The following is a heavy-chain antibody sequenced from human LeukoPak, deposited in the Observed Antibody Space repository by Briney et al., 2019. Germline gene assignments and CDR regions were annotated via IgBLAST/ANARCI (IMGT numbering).Heavy chain of an antibody. V-gene: IGHV3-30*04. CDR1: GFTFSSYA. Sequence: GRSLRLSCAASGFTFSSYAMHWVRQAPGKGLEWVAVISYDGSNKYYTDSVKGRFTISRDNSKNTLYLQMNSLRAEDTAVYYCARDLVAYGNYYGMDVWGQGTTVTVSS. J-gene: IGHJ6*02. CDR2: ISYDGSNK. D-gene: IGHD3-16*01. CDR3: ARDLVAYGNYYGMDV.